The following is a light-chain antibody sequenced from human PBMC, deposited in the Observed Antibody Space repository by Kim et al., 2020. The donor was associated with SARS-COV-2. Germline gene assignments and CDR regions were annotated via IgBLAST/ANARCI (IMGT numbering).Light chain of an antibody. J-gene: IGLJ2*01. CDR3: QSYDSSLTGYII. CDR2: GNS. V-gene: IGLV1-40*01. Sequence: VTMSCTGGRSNIGADYDVNWYKQTLGNAPKLLIRGNSNRTSGVPDRISASKSGTSASLAITGLQADDEGDYYCQSYDSSLTGYIIFGGGTQLTVL. CDR1: RSNIGADYD.